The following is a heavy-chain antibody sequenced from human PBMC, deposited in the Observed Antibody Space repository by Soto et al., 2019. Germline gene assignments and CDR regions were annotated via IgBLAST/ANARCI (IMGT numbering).Heavy chain of an antibody. Sequence: PSETLSLTCAVSGGSISSGGYSWSWIRQPPGKGLEWIGYIYHSGSTYYNPSLKSRVTISVDRSKNQFSLKLSSVTAADTAVYYCARIDFDPYNWFEPWGQGTLVTVSS. CDR2: IYHSGST. J-gene: IGHJ5*02. V-gene: IGHV4-30-2*01. CDR1: GGSISSGGYS. CDR3: ARIDFDPYNWFEP. D-gene: IGHD3-9*01.